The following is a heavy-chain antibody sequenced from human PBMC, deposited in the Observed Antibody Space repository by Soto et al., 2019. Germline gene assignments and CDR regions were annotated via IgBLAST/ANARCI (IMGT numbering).Heavy chain of an antibody. V-gene: IGHV3-30*18. Sequence: QVQLVESGGSVVQPGRSLRLSCAASGFTFSAYGMHWVRQAPGRGLEWVALISYDASNKYYADSVKGRFTISRDNSKHTLYLQMNSLRVEYTAVYYCANAFPVGGPYYFDYWGQGTLVTVSS. CDR2: ISYDASNK. CDR1: GFTFSAYG. D-gene: IGHD3-16*01. J-gene: IGHJ4*02. CDR3: ANAFPVGGPYYFDY.